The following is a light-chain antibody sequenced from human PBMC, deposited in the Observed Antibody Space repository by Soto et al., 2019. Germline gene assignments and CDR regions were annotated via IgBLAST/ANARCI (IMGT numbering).Light chain of an antibody. V-gene: IGKV3-15*01. CDR1: QSISVT. Sequence: EIVMTQSPATLSVSPGGRATLSCRASQSISVTLAWYHQKPGQAPRLLIHGASTRAPGFPARFSGSGSGTDFTLTISSLEPEDSAVYFCHQYGSSRTFGQGTKVDI. CDR2: GAS. J-gene: IGKJ1*01. CDR3: HQYGSSRT.